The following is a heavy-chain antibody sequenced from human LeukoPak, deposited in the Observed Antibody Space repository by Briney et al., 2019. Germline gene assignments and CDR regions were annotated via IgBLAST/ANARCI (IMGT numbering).Heavy chain of an antibody. CDR3: ARVDYDILTGYVGDADY. CDR1: GCTFTSYY. Sequence: ASVKVSCKASGCTFTSYYMHWVRQAPGQGLEWMGIINPSGGSTSYAQKFQGRVTMTRDTSTSTVYMELSSLRSEDTAVYYCARVDYDILTGYVGDADYWGQGTLVTVSS. D-gene: IGHD3-9*01. V-gene: IGHV1-46*01. J-gene: IGHJ4*02. CDR2: INPSGGST.